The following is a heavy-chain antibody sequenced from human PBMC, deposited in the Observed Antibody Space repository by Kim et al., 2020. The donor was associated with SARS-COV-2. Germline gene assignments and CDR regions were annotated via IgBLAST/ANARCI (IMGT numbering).Heavy chain of an antibody. CDR2: IRGGGDNT. V-gene: IGHV3-23*01. Sequence: GGSLRLSCAASGFTFSSHSMSWVRQAPGKGLEWVSAIRGGGDNTYYADSVKGRFTISRDNSKNTQYLQMNSLRAEDTALYYCAKDPGKLTAVDYWGQGTLVTVSS. CDR3: AKDPGKLTAVDY. J-gene: IGHJ4*02. D-gene: IGHD4-4*01. CDR1: GFTFSSHS.